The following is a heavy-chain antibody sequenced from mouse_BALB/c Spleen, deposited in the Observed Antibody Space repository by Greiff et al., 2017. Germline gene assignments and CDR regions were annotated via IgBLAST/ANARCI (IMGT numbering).Heavy chain of an antibody. J-gene: IGHJ2*01. V-gene: IGHV5-4*02. Sequence: EVKVVDSGGGLVKPGGSLKLSCAASGFTFSDYYMYWVRQTPEKRLEWVATISDGGSYTYYPDSVKGRFTISRDNAKNNLYLQMSSLKSEDTAMYYCAREGDYVYFDYWGQGTTLTVSS. CDR2: ISDGGSYT. CDR3: AREGDYVYFDY. D-gene: IGHD2-4*01. CDR1: GFTFSDYY.